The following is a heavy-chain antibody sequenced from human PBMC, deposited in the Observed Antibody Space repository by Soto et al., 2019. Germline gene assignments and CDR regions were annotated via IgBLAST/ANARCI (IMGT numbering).Heavy chain of an antibody. D-gene: IGHD1-26*01. CDR2: INSDGSST. J-gene: IGHJ6*02. CDR1: GFTFSSYW. V-gene: IGHV3-74*01. CDR3: ARDLWELPQVYYYYYYGMDV. Sequence: LILSCAASGFTFSSYWMHWVRQAPGKGLGWVSRINSDGSSTNYADSVKGRFTIARDNAKNTLYLQMNSLRAEATVVYYCARDLWELPQVYYYYYYGMDVWGQGTTVTVSS.